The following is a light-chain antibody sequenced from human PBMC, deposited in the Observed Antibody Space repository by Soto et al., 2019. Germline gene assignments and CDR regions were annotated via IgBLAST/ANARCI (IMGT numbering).Light chain of an antibody. CDR1: SSDVGGYNY. V-gene: IGLV2-14*03. CDR2: EVT. J-gene: IGLJ1*01. Sequence: HSALTQPASVSGSPGQSITISCTGTSSDVGGYNYVSWYQQHPGKAPKLMIFEVTNRPSGISNRFSGSRSGNTASLTISDLQAEDEAEYYCNSYTGSNTVVFGTGTKLTVL. CDR3: NSYTGSNTVV.